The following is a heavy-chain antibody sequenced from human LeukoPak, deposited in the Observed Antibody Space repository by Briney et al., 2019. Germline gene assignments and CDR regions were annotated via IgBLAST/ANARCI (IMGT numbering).Heavy chain of an antibody. J-gene: IGHJ4*02. V-gene: IGHV3-7*04. Sequence: GGSLRLSCAASGFTFSSYWMSWVRWAPGKGLKWVANIKQDGSEKYYVDPVKGRFTISRDNAKNSLYLQMNSLRAEDTAVYYCARLGDSSGYYDYWGQGTLVTVSS. D-gene: IGHD3-22*01. CDR2: IKQDGSEK. CDR1: GFTFSSYW. CDR3: ARLGDSSGYYDY.